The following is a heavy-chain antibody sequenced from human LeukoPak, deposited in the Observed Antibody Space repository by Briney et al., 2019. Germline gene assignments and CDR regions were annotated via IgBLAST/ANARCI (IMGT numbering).Heavy chain of an antibody. D-gene: IGHD6-19*01. CDR3: AREAYSSGLDY. J-gene: IGHJ4*02. CDR2: IIPIFGIA. CDR1: GGTFSSYA. V-gene: IGHV1-69*05. Sequence: ASVKVSCKASGGTFSSYAISWVRQAPGQGLEWMGRIIPIFGIANYAQKFQGRVTITTDESTSTAYMELSSLRSEDTAVYYCAREAYSSGLDYWGQGTLVTVSS.